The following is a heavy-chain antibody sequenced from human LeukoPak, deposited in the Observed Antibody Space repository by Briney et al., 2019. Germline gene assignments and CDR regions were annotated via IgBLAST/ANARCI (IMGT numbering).Heavy chain of an antibody. V-gene: IGHV4-61*02. CDR2: IYTSGST. CDR3: ATQTGAGGAYYFDY. D-gene: IGHD7-27*01. Sequence: NSSETLSLTCTVSGGSISSGSYYWRWIRQPAGKGLEWIGRIYTSGSTNYNPSLKSRVTISVDTSKNQFSLKLSSVTAADTAVYYCATQTGAGGAYYFDYWGQGTLVTVSS. J-gene: IGHJ4*02. CDR1: GGSISSGSYY.